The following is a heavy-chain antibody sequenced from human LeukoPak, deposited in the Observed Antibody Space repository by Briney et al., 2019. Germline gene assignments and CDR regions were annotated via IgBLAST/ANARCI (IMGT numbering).Heavy chain of an antibody. D-gene: IGHD4-17*01. Sequence: PSETLSLTCAVYGGSFSGYYWSWIRQPPGKGLEWIGEINHSGSTNYNPSPKSRVTISVDTSKNQFSLKLSSVTAADTAVYYCARGVDYGFDFDYWGQGTLVTVSS. CDR2: INHSGST. J-gene: IGHJ4*02. CDR1: GGSFSGYY. V-gene: IGHV4-34*01. CDR3: ARGVDYGFDFDY.